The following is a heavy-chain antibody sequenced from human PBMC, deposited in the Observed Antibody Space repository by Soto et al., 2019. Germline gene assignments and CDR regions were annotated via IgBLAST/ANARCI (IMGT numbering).Heavy chain of an antibody. Sequence: ASVKVSCKASGYTFTGYYMHWVRQAPGQGLEWMGWINPNSGGTNYAQKFQGWVTMTRDTSISTAYMELSRLRSDDTAVYYCARAQDIVVVPARTYYYYYGMDVWGQGTRSPSP. CDR1: GYTFTGYY. CDR3: ARAQDIVVVPARTYYYYYGMDV. D-gene: IGHD2-2*01. CDR2: INPNSGGT. V-gene: IGHV1-2*04. J-gene: IGHJ6*02.